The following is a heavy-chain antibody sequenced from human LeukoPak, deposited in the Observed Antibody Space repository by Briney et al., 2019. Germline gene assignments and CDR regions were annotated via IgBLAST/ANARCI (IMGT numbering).Heavy chain of an antibody. CDR3: AREVSYYGSGSYRGFDY. D-gene: IGHD3-10*01. J-gene: IGHJ4*02. Sequence: PSEILSLTCTVSGGSISSYYWSWIRQPPGKGLEWIGEINHSGSTNYNPSLKSRVTISVDTSKNQFSLKLSSVTAADTAVYYCAREVSYYGSGSYRGFDYWGQGTLVTVSS. CDR1: GGSISSYY. CDR2: INHSGST. V-gene: IGHV4-34*01.